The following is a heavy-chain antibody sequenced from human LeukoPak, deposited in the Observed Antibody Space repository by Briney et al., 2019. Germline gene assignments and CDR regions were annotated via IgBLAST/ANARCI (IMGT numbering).Heavy chain of an antibody. Sequence: GASVKVSCKASGYTFTGYYMHWVRQAPGQGLEWMGWINPNSGGTNYAQKFQGRVTMTRDTSISTAYMELSRLRSEDTAVYYCARCNSNYYGSGSYYTGYYYYYMDVWGKGTTVTVSS. D-gene: IGHD3-10*01. V-gene: IGHV1-2*02. CDR2: INPNSGGT. CDR1: GYTFTGYY. CDR3: ARCNSNYYGSGSYYTGYYYYYMDV. J-gene: IGHJ6*03.